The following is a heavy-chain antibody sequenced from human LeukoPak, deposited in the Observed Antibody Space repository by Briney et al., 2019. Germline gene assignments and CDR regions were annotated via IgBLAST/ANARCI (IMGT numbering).Heavy chain of an antibody. Sequence: GGSLRLSCAASGFPFSSYSMNWVRQAPGKGLEWVSSISSSSSYIYYADSVKGRFTISRDNAKNSLYLQMNSLRAEDMAVYYCASDCSGGSCGLFDYWGQGTLVTVSS. CDR3: ASDCSGGSCGLFDY. CDR1: GFPFSSYS. D-gene: IGHD2-15*01. J-gene: IGHJ4*02. V-gene: IGHV3-21*01. CDR2: ISSSSSYI.